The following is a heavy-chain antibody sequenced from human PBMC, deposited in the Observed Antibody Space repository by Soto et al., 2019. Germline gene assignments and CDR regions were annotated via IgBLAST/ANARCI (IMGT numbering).Heavy chain of an antibody. CDR1: GFSFSNYG. CDR2: ISYDGGNK. Sequence: QVQLVESGGGVVQPGRSLRLSCAASGFSFSNYGMHWVRQAPGKGLEWVALISYDGGNKYYADSVKGRFTISRDNSKSTLYMQMNSLRPEDTAVYFCAKGSGYCSSSTCVREFFYYYGLDVWGRGTTVTVSS. CDR3: AKGSGYCSSSTCVREFFYYYGLDV. V-gene: IGHV3-30*18. D-gene: IGHD2-2*01. J-gene: IGHJ6*02.